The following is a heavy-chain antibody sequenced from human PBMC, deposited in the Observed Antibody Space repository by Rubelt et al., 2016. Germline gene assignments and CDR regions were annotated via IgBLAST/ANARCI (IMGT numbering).Heavy chain of an antibody. D-gene: IGHD6-19*01. CDR2: IYYTGTT. CDR1: GDSFSSSGYY. CDR3: ARLRAGGSGHY. J-gene: IGHJ4*02. V-gene: IGHV4-61*05. Sequence: QLQLQESGPGLVKPSETLSLTCTVSGDSFSSSGYYWGWIRQPPGKGLEWIGYIYYTGTTNYNPSLKSRVTISAETSKNQLSRKLSSGTAADTAVYYCARLRAGGSGHYWGQGTLVTVSS.